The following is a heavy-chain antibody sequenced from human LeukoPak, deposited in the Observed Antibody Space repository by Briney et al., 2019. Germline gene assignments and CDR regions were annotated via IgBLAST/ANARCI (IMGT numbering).Heavy chain of an antibody. CDR1: GGTFSSYA. CDR2: IIPIFGTA. Sequence: SVKVSCKASGGTFSSYAISWVRQAPGQGLEWMGGIIPIFGTANYAQKFQGRVTITTDGSTSTAYMELSSLRSEDTAVYYCARDVIAAAGRGWFDPWGQGTLVTVSS. J-gene: IGHJ5*02. CDR3: ARDVIAAAGRGWFDP. V-gene: IGHV1-69*05. D-gene: IGHD6-13*01.